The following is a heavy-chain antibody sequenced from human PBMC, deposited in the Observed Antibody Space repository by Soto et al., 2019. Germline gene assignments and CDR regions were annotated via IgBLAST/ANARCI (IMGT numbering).Heavy chain of an antibody. Sequence: EVQPVESGGGLVQPGGSLKLSCAASGFTFSGSAMHWVRQASGKGLDRVGRIRSKANSYATAYAASVKGRFTISRDDSKNTAYLQMNSLKTEDTAVYYCTLIVDIVATTIDYWGQGTLVTVSS. V-gene: IGHV3-73*01. CDR3: TLIVDIVATTIDY. J-gene: IGHJ4*02. CDR1: GFTFSGSA. CDR2: IRSKANSYAT. D-gene: IGHD5-12*01.